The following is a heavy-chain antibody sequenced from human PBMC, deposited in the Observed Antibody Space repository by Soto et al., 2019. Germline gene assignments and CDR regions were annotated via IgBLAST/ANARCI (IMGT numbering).Heavy chain of an antibody. V-gene: IGHV1-18*01. CDR2: ISAYNGNT. D-gene: IGHD3-3*01. CDR1: GYTFTSYG. CDR3: ARGGYYDFWSGYLNYYYYYMDV. J-gene: IGHJ6*03. Sequence: QVQLVQSEAEVKKPGASVKVSCKASGYTFTSYGISWVRQAPGQGLEWMGWISAYNGNTNYAQKLQGRVTMTTDTATSTAYMELRSLRSDDTAVYYCARGGYYDFWSGYLNYYYYYMDVWGKGTTVTVSS.